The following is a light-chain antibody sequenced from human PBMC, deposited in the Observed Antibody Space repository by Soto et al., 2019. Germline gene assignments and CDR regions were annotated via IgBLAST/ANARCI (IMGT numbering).Light chain of an antibody. CDR1: QNIGTT. CDR3: QQSYNAPYT. V-gene: IGKV1-39*01. J-gene: IGKJ2*01. CDR2: SAS. Sequence: DSQMTQSPSSLSVSVGDRVTITCRASQNIGTTLNWYQMKLGRAPTLLIYSASTLQSGATSRFSGGGAGTDFTLTINSLQPEDFATYSCQQSYNAPYTFGQGTMLEIK.